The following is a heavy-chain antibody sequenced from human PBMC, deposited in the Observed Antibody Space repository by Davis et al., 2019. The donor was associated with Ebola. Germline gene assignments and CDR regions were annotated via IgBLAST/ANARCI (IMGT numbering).Heavy chain of an antibody. CDR1: GYTFTSYG. Sequence: AASVKVSCKASGYTFTSYGISWVRQAPGQGLEWMGWISAYNGNTNYAQKLQGRVTMTTDTSTSTAYMELSRLRSDDTAVYYCASLGTTVTRTFDYWGQGTLVTVSS. CDR3: ASLGTTVTRTFDY. V-gene: IGHV1-18*04. D-gene: IGHD4-17*01. CDR2: ISAYNGNT. J-gene: IGHJ4*02.